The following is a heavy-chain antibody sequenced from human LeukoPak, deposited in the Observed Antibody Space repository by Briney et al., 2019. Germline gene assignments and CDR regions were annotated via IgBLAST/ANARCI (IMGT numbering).Heavy chain of an antibody. CDR1: GFTVRNYV. D-gene: IGHD3-10*01. Sequence: TGGSLRLSCAASGFTVRNYVIHWVRQAPGKGLEWVAVTSSDLNVKLYADSVKGRFTISRDNSRSTLYLQMNSLKPEDTAIYYCAREGYYGSGSPPSLYFDYWGQGTLVTVSS. CDR3: AREGYYGSGSPPSLYFDY. V-gene: IGHV3-30-3*01. J-gene: IGHJ4*02. CDR2: TSSDLNVK.